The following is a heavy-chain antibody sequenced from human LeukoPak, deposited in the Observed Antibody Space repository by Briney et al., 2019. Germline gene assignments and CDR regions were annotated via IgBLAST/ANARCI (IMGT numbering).Heavy chain of an antibody. V-gene: IGHV5-51*01. J-gene: IGHJ4*02. CDR3: ARGLRYFDWSKTIKPHFDY. D-gene: IGHD3-9*01. CDR1: GYSFTSYW. CDR2: IYPGDSDT. Sequence: TGESLKISCKGSGYSFTSYWIGWVRQMPGKGLEWMGIIYPGDSDTRYSPSFQGQVTISADKSISTAYLQWSSLKASDTAMYYCARGLRYFDWSKTIKPHFDYWGQGTLVTVSS.